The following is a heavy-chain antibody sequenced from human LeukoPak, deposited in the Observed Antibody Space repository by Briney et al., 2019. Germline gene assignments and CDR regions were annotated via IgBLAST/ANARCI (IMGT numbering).Heavy chain of an antibody. Sequence: SETLSLTCAVSGGSISSSNWWSWVRQPPGKGLEWIGEIYYSGSTYYNPSLKSRVTISVDTSKNQFSLKLSSVTAADTAVYYCARLRLRYTRNGDSTSYEVFDIWGQGTVVTVSS. D-gene: IGHD2-21*01. J-gene: IGHJ3*02. CDR2: IYYSGST. V-gene: IGHV4-4*02. CDR3: ARLRLRYTRNGDSTSYEVFDI. CDR1: GGSISSSNW.